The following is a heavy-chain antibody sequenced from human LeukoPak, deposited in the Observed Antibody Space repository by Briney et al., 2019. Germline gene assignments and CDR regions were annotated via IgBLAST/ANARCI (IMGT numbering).Heavy chain of an antibody. D-gene: IGHD5-18*01. CDR2: IKQDGSEK. V-gene: IGHV3-7*01. CDR1: GFTFSSYW. Sequence: GGSLRLSCAASGFTFSSYWMSWVRQAPGRGLKWVANIKQDGSEKYYVDSVKGRFTISRDNAKNSLYLQMNSLRAEDTAVYYCARGRGGYSYGYYYYYMDVWGKGTTVTVSS. CDR3: ARGRGGYSYGYYYYYMDV. J-gene: IGHJ6*03.